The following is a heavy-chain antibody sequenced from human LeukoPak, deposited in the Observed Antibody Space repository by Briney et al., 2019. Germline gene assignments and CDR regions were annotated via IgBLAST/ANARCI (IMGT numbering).Heavy chain of an antibody. CDR1: GFTFSSYW. J-gene: IGHJ4*02. V-gene: IGHV3-7*03. D-gene: IGHD6-13*01. Sequence: GGSLRLSCAASGFTFSSYWMSWVRQAPGKGLEWVANIKQDGSEKYYVDSVKGRFTISRDNSKNSLYLQMNSLRSEDTALYYCAKGIAASGRAFDSWGQGTLDTVST. CDR3: AKGIAASGRAFDS. CDR2: IKQDGSEK.